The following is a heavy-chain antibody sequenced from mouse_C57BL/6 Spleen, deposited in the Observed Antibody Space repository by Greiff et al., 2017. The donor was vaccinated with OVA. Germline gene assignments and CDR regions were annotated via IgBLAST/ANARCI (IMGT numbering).Heavy chain of an antibody. V-gene: IGHV5-16*01. CDR3: ARVGYGDYYAMDY. CDR1: GFTFSDYY. Sequence: EVHLVESEGGLVQPGSSMKLSCTASGFTFSDYYMAWVRQVPEKGLEWVANINYDGSSTYYLDSLKSRFIISRDNAKNILYLQMSSLKSEDTATYYCARVGYGDYYAMDYWGQGTSVTVSS. J-gene: IGHJ4*01. D-gene: IGHD2-2*01. CDR2: INYDGSST.